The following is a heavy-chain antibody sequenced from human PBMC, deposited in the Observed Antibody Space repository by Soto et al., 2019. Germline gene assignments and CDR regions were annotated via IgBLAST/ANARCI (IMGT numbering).Heavy chain of an antibody. CDR1: GGSISSGGYY. Sequence: SETLSLTCTVSGGSISSGGYYWSWIRQHPGKGLEWIGYIYYSGSTYYNPSLKSRVTISVDTSKNQFSLKLSSVTAADTAVYYCARTPIASSSWYRYYFDYWGQGTLVTVSS. V-gene: IGHV4-31*03. D-gene: IGHD6-13*01. J-gene: IGHJ4*02. CDR3: ARTPIASSSWYRYYFDY. CDR2: IYYSGST.